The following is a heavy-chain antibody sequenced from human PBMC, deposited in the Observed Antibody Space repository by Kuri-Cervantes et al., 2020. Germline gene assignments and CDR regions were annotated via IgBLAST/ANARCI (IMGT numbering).Heavy chain of an antibody. CDR1: GYTFTDYY. V-gene: IGHV1-2*04. J-gene: IGHJ4*02. CDR3: ARQDVSTVTLDY. D-gene: IGHD4-17*01. CDR2: INTNSGAT. Sequence: ASVKVSCKASGYTFTDYYIHWVRQAPGQGLEWMGWINTNSGATNYAQKFQGCVTMTRDTSISTAYMELSRLRSDDTAVYYCARQDVSTVTLDYWGQGTLVTVSS.